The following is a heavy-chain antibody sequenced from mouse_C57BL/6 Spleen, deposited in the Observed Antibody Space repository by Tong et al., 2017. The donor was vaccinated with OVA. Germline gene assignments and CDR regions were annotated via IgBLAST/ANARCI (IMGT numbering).Heavy chain of an antibody. CDR2: ISSGGSYT. Sequence: EVQLQESGGDLVKPGGSLKLSCAASGFTFSSYGMSWVRQTPDKRLEWVATISSGGSYTYYPDSVKGRFTISRDNAKNTLYLQMSSLRSEETAMYYCARQSFTTATDFDYWGQGTTLTVSS. CDR3: ARQSFTTATDFDY. J-gene: IGHJ2*01. V-gene: IGHV5-6*01. D-gene: IGHD1-2*01. CDR1: GFTFSSYG.